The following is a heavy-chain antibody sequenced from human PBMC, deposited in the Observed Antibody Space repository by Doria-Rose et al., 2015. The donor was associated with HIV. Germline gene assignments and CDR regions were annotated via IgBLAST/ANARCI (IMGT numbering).Heavy chain of an antibody. D-gene: IGHD6-13*01. CDR2: IFSDDER. Sequence: QESGPVLVKPTEPLTLTCTVSGASLSSPGMGVSWIRQPPGKALEWLANIFSDDERSYESSLKSRLTISRGTSKSQVVLTMTDMDPVDTATYYCARIKSSRWYHKYYFDFWGQGTLVIVSA. V-gene: IGHV2-26*01. CDR1: GASLSSPGMG. J-gene: IGHJ4*02. CDR3: ARIKSSRWYHKYYFDF.